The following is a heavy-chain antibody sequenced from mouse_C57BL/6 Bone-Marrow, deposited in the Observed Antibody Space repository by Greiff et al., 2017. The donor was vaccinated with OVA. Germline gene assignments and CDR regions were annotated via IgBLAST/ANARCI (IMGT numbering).Heavy chain of an antibody. J-gene: IGHJ4*01. D-gene: IGHD2-2*01. V-gene: IGHV5-4*01. Sequence: EVQRVESGGGLVKPGGSLKLSCAASGFTFSSYAMSWVRQTPEKRLEWVATISDGGSYTYYPDNVKGRFTLYRDNAKNNLYRQMSHLKSEDTAMYYCARDSYGYDGYYAMDYWGQGTSVTVSS. CDR2: ISDGGSYT. CDR1: GFTFSSYA. CDR3: ARDSYGYDGYYAMDY.